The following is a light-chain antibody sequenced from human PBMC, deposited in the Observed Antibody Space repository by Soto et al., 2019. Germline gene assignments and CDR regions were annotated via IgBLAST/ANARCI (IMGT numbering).Light chain of an antibody. V-gene: IGLV2-11*01. CDR1: SSDVGDYDY. CDR3: CSYAGRYTYV. CDR2: DVS. J-gene: IGLJ1*01. Sequence: QSALTQPRSVSGSPGQSVTISCSGTSSDVGDYDYVSWYQQHPGKAPKLMIFDVSERPSGVPDRFSGSKSGNTASLTISGLQAEDEADYYCCSYAGRYTYVFGTGTKLTVL.